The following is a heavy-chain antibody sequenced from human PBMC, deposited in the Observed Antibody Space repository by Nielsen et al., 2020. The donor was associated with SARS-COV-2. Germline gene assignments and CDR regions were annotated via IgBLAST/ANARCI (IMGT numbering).Heavy chain of an antibody. CDR2: IYYSGST. Sequence: SETLSLTCTVSGGSISSSSYYWGWIRQPPGKGLEWIGYIYYSGSTNYNPSLKSRVTISVDTSKNQFSLKLSSVTAADTAVYYCARHEGAITIFGVVIIKYFDLWGRGTLVTVSS. V-gene: IGHV4-61*05. D-gene: IGHD3-3*01. J-gene: IGHJ2*01. CDR3: ARHEGAITIFGVVIIKYFDL. CDR1: GGSISSSSYY.